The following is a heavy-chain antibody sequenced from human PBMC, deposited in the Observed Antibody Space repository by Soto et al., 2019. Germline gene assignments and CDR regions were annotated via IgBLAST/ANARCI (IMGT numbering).Heavy chain of an antibody. CDR3: AKDLTGYAMDV. V-gene: IGHV3-48*03. CDR1: GFSFSTSQ. CDR2: INDNSRAI. Sequence: EVQLVESGGGLVHPGGSLRLSCAASGFSFSTSQMDWVRQAPGKGLEWVSYINDNSRAIYYADSVKGRFTISRDNARNSLLLQMNSLRDEDTAVYYCAKDLTGYAMDVWGQGTTVTVSS. D-gene: IGHD2-2*01. J-gene: IGHJ6*02.